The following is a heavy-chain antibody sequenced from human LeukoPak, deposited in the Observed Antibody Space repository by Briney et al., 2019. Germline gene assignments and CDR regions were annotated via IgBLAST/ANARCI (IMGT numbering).Heavy chain of an antibody. CDR2: INHSGSP. V-gene: IGHV4-34*01. Sequence: SETLSLTCAVYGGSFRGYYWSWIRQPPGKGLEWIGEINHSGSPNYNPSLKSRVTISVDTSKNQFSLKLSSVTAADTAVYYCARGYRIAVAGFPFDYWGQGTLVTVSS. D-gene: IGHD6-19*01. CDR1: GGSFRGYY. CDR3: ARGYRIAVAGFPFDY. J-gene: IGHJ4*02.